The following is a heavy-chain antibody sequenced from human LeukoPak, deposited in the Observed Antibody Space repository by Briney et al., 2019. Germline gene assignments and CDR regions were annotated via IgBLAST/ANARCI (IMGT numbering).Heavy chain of an antibody. D-gene: IGHD3-10*01. CDR1: GFTFSSYW. Sequence: PGGSLRLSCAASGFTFSSYWMSWVRQAPGKGLEWVANIKQDGSEKYYVDSVKGRFTISRDNAKNSLYLQMNSLRAEDTAVYYCARDLEILWFGELPRLFDYWGQGILVTVSS. J-gene: IGHJ4*02. CDR2: IKQDGSEK. V-gene: IGHV3-7*01. CDR3: ARDLEILWFGELPRLFDY.